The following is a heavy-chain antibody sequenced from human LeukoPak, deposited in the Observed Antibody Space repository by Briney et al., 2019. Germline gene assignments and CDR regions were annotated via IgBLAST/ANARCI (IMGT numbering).Heavy chain of an antibody. Sequence: GESLKISCKGSGHIFTTYWIGWVRQMPGKGLEWMGIIYPGDSNARYSPSFQGQVTISADKSISTAYLQWSSLKASDTAMYYCARPRGGAENNWFDPWGQGTLVTVSS. CDR1: GHIFTTYW. J-gene: IGHJ5*02. CDR2: IYPGDSNA. V-gene: IGHV5-51*01. CDR3: ARPRGGAENNWFDP. D-gene: IGHD1-26*01.